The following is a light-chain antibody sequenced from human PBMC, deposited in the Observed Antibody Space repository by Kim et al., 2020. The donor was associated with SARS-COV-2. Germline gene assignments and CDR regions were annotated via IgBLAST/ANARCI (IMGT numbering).Light chain of an antibody. CDR2: RNN. CDR1: SSNIGSHY. Sequence: QSVLTQPPSASGTPGQRVTISCSGSSSNIGSHYVFWYQQLPGTAPPLLISRNNQRPSGVPDRFSGSKSGTSASLAISGLRSEDEADYYCAAWDDSPSAWVFGGGTKLTVL. V-gene: IGLV1-47*01. CDR3: AAWDDSPSAWV. J-gene: IGLJ3*02.